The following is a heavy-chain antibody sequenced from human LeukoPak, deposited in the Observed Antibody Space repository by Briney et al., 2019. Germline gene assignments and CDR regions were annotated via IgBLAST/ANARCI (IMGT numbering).Heavy chain of an antibody. CDR1: GVSISIYY. V-gene: IGHV4-59*01. D-gene: IGHD4-17*01. CDR3: ARLTYGDYEWRWFDP. J-gene: IGHJ5*02. CDR2: IYNSGST. Sequence: PSETLSLTCTVSGVSISIYYWSWVRQPPGKGLEWIGYIYNSGSTIYNPSLKSRATISADTSKNQFSLQLSSVTAADTAVYYCARLTYGDYEWRWFDPWGQGTLVTVSS.